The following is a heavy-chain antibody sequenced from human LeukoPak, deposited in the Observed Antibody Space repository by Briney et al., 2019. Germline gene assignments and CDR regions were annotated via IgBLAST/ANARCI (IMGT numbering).Heavy chain of an antibody. J-gene: IGHJ4*02. CDR1: GFIFSTYG. V-gene: IGHV3-30*18. CDR3: AKGLSGGGQRGYFDY. D-gene: IGHD4-23*01. Sequence: PGGSLRLSCAASGFIFSTYGMHWVRQAPGKGLEWVAVISNDGSNKYYADSVKGRFTISRDNSKNTLYLQMNSLRAEDTAVYYCAKGLSGGGQRGYFDYWGQGTLVTVSS. CDR2: ISNDGSNK.